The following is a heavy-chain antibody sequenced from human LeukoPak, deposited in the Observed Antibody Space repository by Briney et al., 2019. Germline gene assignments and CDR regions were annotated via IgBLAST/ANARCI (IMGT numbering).Heavy chain of an antibody. CDR1: GGSFSGYY. J-gene: IGHJ4*02. CDR2: INPSRST. Sequence: SETLSLTCAVYGGSFSGYYWSWIRQPPGKGLEWIGEINPSRSTNYNPSLKSRVTISVDTSKNQFSLKLSSVTAADTAVYYCARGPGKVLRFLEWSPRIFDYWGQGTLVTVSS. V-gene: IGHV4-34*01. CDR3: ARGPGKVLRFLEWSPRIFDY. D-gene: IGHD3-3*01.